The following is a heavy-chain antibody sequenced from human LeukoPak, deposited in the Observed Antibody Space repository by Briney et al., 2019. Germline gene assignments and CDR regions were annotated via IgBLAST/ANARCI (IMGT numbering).Heavy chain of an antibody. CDR2: IWYDGSNK. J-gene: IGHJ4*02. CDR1: GFTFSSYS. Sequence: GGSLRLSCAASGFTFSSYSMNWVRQAPGKGLEWVAVIWYDGSNKYYADSVKGRFTISRDNSKNTLYLQMNSLRAEDTAVYYCAKEGLRKLDYWGQGTLVTVSS. CDR3: AKEGLRKLDY. V-gene: IGHV3-33*06. D-gene: IGHD3-16*01.